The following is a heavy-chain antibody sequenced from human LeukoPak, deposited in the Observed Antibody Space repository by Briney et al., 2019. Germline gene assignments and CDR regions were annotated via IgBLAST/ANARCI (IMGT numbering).Heavy chain of an antibody. D-gene: IGHD1-14*01. CDR2: ITGYNGDT. CDR1: GYMFTSYG. V-gene: IGHV1-18*01. Sequence: ASVKVSCKASGYMFTSYGITWVRQAPGQGLEWMGWITGYNGDTKYAQNLQGRVTMTTDTSTSTAYMELRSLRSDDTAVYYCARGGRRYFDYWGQGTLVTVSS. J-gene: IGHJ4*02. CDR3: ARGGRRYFDY.